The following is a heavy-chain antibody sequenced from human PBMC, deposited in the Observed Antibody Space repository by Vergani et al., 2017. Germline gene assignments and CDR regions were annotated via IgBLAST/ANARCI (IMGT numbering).Heavy chain of an antibody. CDR2: IWYDGSNK. D-gene: IGHD3-16*01. V-gene: IGHV3-33*01. CDR3: AREIDKGGALGY. J-gene: IGHJ4*02. CDR1: GFTFSSYG. Sequence: QVQLVESGGGVVQPGRSLRLSCAASGFTFSSYGMHWVRQAPGKGLEWVAVIWYDGSNKYYADSVKGRFTISRDNSKNTLYLQMNSLRAEDTAVYDCAREIDKGGALGYWGQGTLVTVSS.